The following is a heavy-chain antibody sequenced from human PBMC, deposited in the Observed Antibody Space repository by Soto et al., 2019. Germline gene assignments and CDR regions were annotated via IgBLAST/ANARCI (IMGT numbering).Heavy chain of an antibody. V-gene: IGHV3-23*01. Sequence: PGGSLRLSCAASGFTFSSYAMSWVRQAPGKGLEWVSAISGSGGSTYYADSVKGRFTISRDNSKNTLYLQMNSLRAEDTAVYYCAKDPDGVTFYNWFDPWGQGTLVTVSS. CDR3: AKDPDGVTFYNWFDP. CDR2: ISGSGGST. J-gene: IGHJ5*02. CDR1: GFTFSSYA. D-gene: IGHD3-3*02.